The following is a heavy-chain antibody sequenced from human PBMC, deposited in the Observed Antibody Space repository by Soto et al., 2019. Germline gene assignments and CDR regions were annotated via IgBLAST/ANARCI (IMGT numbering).Heavy chain of an antibody. D-gene: IGHD6-13*01. J-gene: IGHJ6*02. CDR3: ARDGPGLAAAGFLYYYGMDV. Sequence: GGSLRLSCAASGFTFSSYAMHWVRQAPGKXLEWVAVISYDGSNKYYADSVKGRFTISRDNSENTLYLQMNSLRAEDTAVYYCARDGPGLAAAGFLYYYGMDVWGQGTTVTVSS. CDR2: ISYDGSNK. CDR1: GFTFSSYA. V-gene: IGHV3-30-3*01.